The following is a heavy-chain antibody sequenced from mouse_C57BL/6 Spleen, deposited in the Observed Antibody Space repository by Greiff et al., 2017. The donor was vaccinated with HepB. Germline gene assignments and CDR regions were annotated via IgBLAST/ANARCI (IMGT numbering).Heavy chain of an antibody. V-gene: IGHV1-78*01. CDR1: GYTFTDHT. CDR3: ARGIYYDYEDYYAMDY. D-gene: IGHD2-4*01. Sequence: VQLQQSDAELVKPGASVKISCKVSGYTFTDHTIHWMKQRPEQGLEWIGYIYPRDGSTKYNEKFKGKATLTADKSSSTAYMQLNSLTSEDSAVYFCARGIYYDYEDYYAMDYWGQGTSVTVSS. CDR2: IYPRDGST. J-gene: IGHJ4*01.